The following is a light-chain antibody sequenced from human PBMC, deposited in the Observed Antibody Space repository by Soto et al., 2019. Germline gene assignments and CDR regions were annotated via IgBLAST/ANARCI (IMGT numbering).Light chain of an antibody. J-gene: IGLJ1*01. Sequence: QSALTQPASVSGSPGQSITISCTGTSSDVGGYYYVSWYQHHPGKAPKLMIYEVSNRPSGVSNRFSGSKSGNTASLTISGLQAADEADYYCSSYTSSSTPYVFGTGTKLTVL. V-gene: IGLV2-14*01. CDR1: SSDVGGYYY. CDR3: SSYTSSSTPYV. CDR2: EVS.